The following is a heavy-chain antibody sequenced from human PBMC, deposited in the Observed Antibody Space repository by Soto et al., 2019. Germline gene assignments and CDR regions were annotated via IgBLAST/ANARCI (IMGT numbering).Heavy chain of an antibody. CDR3: AKDLTTYYYDSSGYHGKHSFDY. V-gene: IGHV3-23*01. CDR2: ISGSGGST. CDR1: GFTFSGYA. J-gene: IGHJ4*02. Sequence: GGSLRLSCAASGFTFSGYAMSWVRQATGKGLEWVSSISGSGGSTYYADSVKGRFTISRDNSKNTLYLQMNSLRAEDKAVYYCAKDLTTYYYDSSGYHGKHSFDYWGQGTLVTVSS. D-gene: IGHD3-22*01.